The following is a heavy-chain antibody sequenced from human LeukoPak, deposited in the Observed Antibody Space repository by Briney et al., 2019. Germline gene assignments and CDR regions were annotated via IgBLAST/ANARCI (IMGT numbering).Heavy chain of an antibody. D-gene: IGHD1-1*01. CDR1: GYTFTSYY. J-gene: IGHJ4*02. V-gene: IGHV1-46*01. Sequence: ASVKVSCKASGYTFTSYYMHWVRQAPGQGLEWMGIINPSGGSTSYAQKFQGRVTMTRDTSTSTAYMELSSLRSEDTAVYYCARETGTTYLFDYWGQGTLVTVSS. CDR2: INPSGGST. CDR3: ARETGTTYLFDY.